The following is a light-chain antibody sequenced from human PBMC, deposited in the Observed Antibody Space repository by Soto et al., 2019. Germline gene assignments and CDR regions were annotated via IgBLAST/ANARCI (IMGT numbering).Light chain of an antibody. V-gene: IGKV3-20*01. CDR3: QQYGSXPWT. Sequence: EIVLTQSPGTLSLSPGERATLSCRASQSVSSSYLAWYQQKPGQAPRLLIYGASSRATGIPDRFSGSGSGTDFTLTISRLEPEDFAVYYCQQYGSXPWTFGQGTKV. CDR1: QSVSSSY. J-gene: IGKJ1*01. CDR2: GAS.